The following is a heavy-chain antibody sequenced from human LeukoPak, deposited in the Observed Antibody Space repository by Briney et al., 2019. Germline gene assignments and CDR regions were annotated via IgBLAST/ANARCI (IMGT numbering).Heavy chain of an antibody. V-gene: IGHV3-48*03. CDR1: GFTFSSYE. CDR3: ARLLRYFDWLPLRGAFDI. J-gene: IGHJ3*02. D-gene: IGHD3-9*01. CDR2: ISSTGSTI. Sequence: GGSLRLSCAASGFTFSSYEMNWVRQAPGKGLERVSYISSTGSTIYYADSAKGRFTISRDNARNSLYLQMSSLRAEDTAVYYCARLLRYFDWLPLRGAFDIWGQGTMVTVSS.